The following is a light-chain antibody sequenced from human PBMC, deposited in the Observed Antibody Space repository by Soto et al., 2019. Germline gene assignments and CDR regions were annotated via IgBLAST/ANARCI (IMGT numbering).Light chain of an antibody. Sequence: EIVLTQSPGTLSLSPGERATLSCRASESISSSNLAWYQQQPGQAPRLLIYVASRRVTGIPDRFSGSGSGTDFTLTISRLEPEDFAVYYCQHYDNTAITFGHGTRLEIK. CDR3: QHYDNTAIT. J-gene: IGKJ5*01. CDR2: VAS. CDR1: ESISSSN. V-gene: IGKV3-20*01.